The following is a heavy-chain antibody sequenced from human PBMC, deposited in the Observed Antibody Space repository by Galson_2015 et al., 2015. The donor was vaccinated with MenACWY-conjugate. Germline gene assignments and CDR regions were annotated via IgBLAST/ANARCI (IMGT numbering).Heavy chain of an antibody. CDR2: SRNRANGYTT. CDR3: ARGPYSFDY. V-gene: IGHV3-72*01. J-gene: IGHJ4*02. Sequence: SLRLSCAASGFIFSDHYMDWVRQAPGKGLEWVGRSRNRANGYTTEYAASVKGRFTISRDDSKNSLYLQMTSLKTEDTAVYYCARGPYSFDYWGQGTLVTVSS. CDR1: GFIFSDHY.